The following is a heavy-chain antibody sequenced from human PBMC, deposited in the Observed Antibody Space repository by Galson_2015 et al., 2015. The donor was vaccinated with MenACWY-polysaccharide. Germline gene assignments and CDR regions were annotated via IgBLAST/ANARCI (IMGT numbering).Heavy chain of an antibody. CDR3: ARDPPGGKTATDY. CDR2: INPNGGGT. CDR1: GYTFTDYC. V-gene: IGHV1-2*02. Sequence: SVKVSCKASGYTFTDYCIHWVRQAPGQGLEWMGWINPNGGGTKYAPKFQGRVTMTRDTSISTAYMELSWLRSDDTALYYCARDPPGGKTATDYWGQGTLVTVSS. J-gene: IGHJ4*02. D-gene: IGHD3-16*01.